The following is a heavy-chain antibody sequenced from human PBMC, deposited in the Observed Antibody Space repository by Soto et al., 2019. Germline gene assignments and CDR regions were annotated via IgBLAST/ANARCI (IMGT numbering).Heavy chain of an antibody. Sequence: QVQLVESGGGVIQPGKSLRLSCSASGFAFSTYGMHWVRQAPGKGLEWVAVIWADGSSQFYGESVKGRFTISRDNSKNTLYLQMNSLRVDDTAVYYCVGGTGYWGHSDYWGQGTLFTVSS. J-gene: IGHJ4*02. V-gene: IGHV3-33*08. CDR3: VGGTGYWGHSDY. D-gene: IGHD3-9*01. CDR2: IWADGSSQ. CDR1: GFAFSTYG.